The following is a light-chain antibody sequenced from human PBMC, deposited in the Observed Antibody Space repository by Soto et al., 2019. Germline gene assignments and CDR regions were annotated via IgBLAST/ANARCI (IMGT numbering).Light chain of an antibody. CDR1: QSISSY. CDR3: QHYNSYSEA. V-gene: IGKV1-5*01. Sequence: IQMTQSPSSLSASVGDRVTITCLAIQSISSYLNWYQQKPGKAPKLLIYAASSLQSGVPSRFSGSGSGTEFTLTISSLQPDDFATYYCQHYNSYSEAFGQGTKVDIK. J-gene: IGKJ1*01. CDR2: AAS.